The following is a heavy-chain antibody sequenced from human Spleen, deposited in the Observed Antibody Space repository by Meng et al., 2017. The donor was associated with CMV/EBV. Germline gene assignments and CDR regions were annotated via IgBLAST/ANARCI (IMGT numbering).Heavy chain of an antibody. Sequence: CAGSGGAIGSDDWWSWIREPPGRRLEWIGKIYHSGSTSYGPTLRGRVTISVDKSKSQFSLNLSSVTAADTAVNYCARPTRRGYFDYWGQGTLVTVSS. D-gene: IGHD1-26*01. CDR1: GGAIGSDDW. CDR2: IYHSGST. J-gene: IGHJ4*02. V-gene: IGHV4-4*02. CDR3: ARPTRRGYFDY.